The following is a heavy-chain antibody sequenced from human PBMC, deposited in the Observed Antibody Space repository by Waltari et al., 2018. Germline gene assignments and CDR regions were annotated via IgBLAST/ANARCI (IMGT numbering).Heavy chain of an antibody. CDR1: GGSMNSKY. CDR2: IFYTGST. D-gene: IGHD2-21*01. V-gene: IGHV4-59*08. J-gene: IGHJ4*02. Sequence: QVHLQESGPGLVKPSETLSLTCSVPGGSMNSKYWSWIRQSPGKGLEWIGYIFYTGSTHYNPSLKSRVSISLETSENQFSLRLRAVTAADTAVYYCARLSDSGQHTDFDHWGQGTQVTVTS. CDR3: ARLSDSGQHTDFDH.